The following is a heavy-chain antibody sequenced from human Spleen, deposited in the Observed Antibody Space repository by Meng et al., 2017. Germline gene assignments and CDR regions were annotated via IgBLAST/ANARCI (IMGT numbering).Heavy chain of an antibody. V-gene: IGHV3-33*08. CDR3: ARSKDPSRNYYYYGMDV. Sequence: GESLKISCVASGFTFDDHGMSWVRQAPGKGLEWVALVWYGGGNSYYADSVKGRFTISGDNSKNTLYLQMDSLRADDTAVYYCARSKDPSRNYYYYGMDVWGQGTTVTVSS. D-gene: IGHD5-24*01. CDR2: VWYGGGNS. J-gene: IGHJ6*02. CDR1: GFTFDDHG.